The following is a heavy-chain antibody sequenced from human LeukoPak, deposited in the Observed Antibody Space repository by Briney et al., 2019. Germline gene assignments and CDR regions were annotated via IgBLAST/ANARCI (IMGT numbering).Heavy chain of an antibody. CDR2: IYSGGST. D-gene: IGHD3-16*01. CDR1: GFTVSSNY. J-gene: IGHJ4*02. Sequence: GGSLRLSCAASGFTVSSNYMSWVRQAPGKGLERVSVIYSGGSTYYADSVKGRFTISRDNSKNTLYLQMNSLRAEDTAVYYCARAYYDYVWGSYYFDYWGQGTLVTVSS. V-gene: IGHV3-66*01. CDR3: ARAYYDYVWGSYYFDY.